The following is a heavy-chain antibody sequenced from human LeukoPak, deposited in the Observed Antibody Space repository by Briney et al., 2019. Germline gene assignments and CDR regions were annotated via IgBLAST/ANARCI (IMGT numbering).Heavy chain of an antibody. CDR3: ARFLVACDY. D-gene: IGHD5-12*01. V-gene: IGHV4-59*01. Sequence: SETLSLTCTVSGGSISSYYWSWIRQPPGKGLEWIGYIYYSGSTNYNPSLKSRVTISVDTSKNQFSLKLSSVTAADTAVYYCARFLVACDYWGREPWSPSPQ. J-gene: IGHJ4*02. CDR2: IYYSGST. CDR1: GGSISSYY.